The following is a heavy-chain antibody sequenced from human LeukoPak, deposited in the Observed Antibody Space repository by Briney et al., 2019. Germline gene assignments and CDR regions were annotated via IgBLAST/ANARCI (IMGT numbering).Heavy chain of an antibody. CDR2: INHSGST. Sequence: SETVSLTCAVYGGSFSGYYWSWIRQSPGKGLEWIGEINHSGSTNYNPSLKSRVTISVDTSKNQFSLKLSSVTAADTAVYYCARDTYYYGSGGTFDYWGQGTLVTVSS. J-gene: IGHJ4*02. V-gene: IGHV4-34*01. D-gene: IGHD3-10*01. CDR1: GGSFSGYY. CDR3: ARDTYYYGSGGTFDY.